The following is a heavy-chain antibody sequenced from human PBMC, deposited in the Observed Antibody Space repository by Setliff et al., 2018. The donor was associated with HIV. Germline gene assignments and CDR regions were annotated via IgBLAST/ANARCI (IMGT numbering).Heavy chain of an antibody. CDR3: ARTRYYYDSSSYYFQYYYYMDV. J-gene: IGHJ6*03. D-gene: IGHD3-22*01. V-gene: IGHV4-59*01. CDR1: GGSFSGYD. CDR2: ISYSGST. Sequence: SETLSLTCAVYGGSFSGYDWSWIRQPPGKGLEWIGYISYSGSTNYNPSLKSRVTISVDTSKNQFSLKLSSVTAADTAVYYCARTRYYYDSSSYYFQYYYYMDVWGKGTTVTVSS.